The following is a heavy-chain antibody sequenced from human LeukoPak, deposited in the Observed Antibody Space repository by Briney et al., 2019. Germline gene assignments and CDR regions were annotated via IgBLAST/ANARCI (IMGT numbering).Heavy chain of an antibody. Sequence: GGSLRLSCAASGFTFSHAWMSWVRQAPGKGLEWVGHIKSKTDGGTADYAAPVKGRFTISRDDSKDTLSLQMNSLKTEDTAVYYCTTESNGGSDSWGRGTLVTVSS. CDR1: GFTFSHAW. CDR2: IKSKTDGGTA. D-gene: IGHD4-23*01. V-gene: IGHV3-15*01. CDR3: TTESNGGSDS. J-gene: IGHJ4*02.